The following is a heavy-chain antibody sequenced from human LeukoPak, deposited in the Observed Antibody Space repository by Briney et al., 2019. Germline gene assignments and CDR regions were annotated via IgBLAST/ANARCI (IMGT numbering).Heavy chain of an antibody. CDR1: GGTFSSYA. J-gene: IGHJ3*02. D-gene: IGHD3-3*01. V-gene: IGHV1-69*13. CDR2: IIPIFGTA. CDR3: ARDQSIFGVVYLKDAFDI. Sequence: EASVKVSCKASGGTFSSYAISWVRQAPGQGLEWMGGIIPIFGTANYAQKFQGRVTITADESTSTAYMELSSLRSEDTAVYYCARDQSIFGVVYLKDAFDIWGQGTMVTVSS.